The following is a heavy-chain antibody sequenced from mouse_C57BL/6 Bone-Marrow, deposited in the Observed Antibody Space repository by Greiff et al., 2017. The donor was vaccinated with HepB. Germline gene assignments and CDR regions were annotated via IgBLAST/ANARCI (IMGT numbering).Heavy chain of an antibody. Sequence: QVQLTESGAELVKPGASVKISCKASGYAFSSYWMNWVKQRPGKGLEWIGQIYPGDGDTNYNGKFKGKATLTADKSSSTAYMQLSSLTSEDSAVYFCARDGYDGGNYAMDYWGQGTSVTVSS. CDR1: GYAFSSYW. D-gene: IGHD2-2*01. J-gene: IGHJ4*01. CDR2: IYPGDGDT. CDR3: ARDGYDGGNYAMDY. V-gene: IGHV1-80*01.